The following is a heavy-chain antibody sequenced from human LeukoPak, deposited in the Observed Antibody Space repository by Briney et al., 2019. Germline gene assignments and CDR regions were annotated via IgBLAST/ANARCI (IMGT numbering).Heavy chain of an antibody. Sequence: SETLSLTCTVSGGSISSYYWSWIRQPAGKGLEWIGRIYTSGSTNYNPSLKSRVTISVDTSKNQFSLKLSSVTAADTAVYYCARVRSSGWYDSPNAFDIWGQGTMVTVSS. CDR1: GGSISSYY. CDR2: IYTSGST. J-gene: IGHJ3*02. D-gene: IGHD6-19*01. CDR3: ARVRSSGWYDSPNAFDI. V-gene: IGHV4-4*07.